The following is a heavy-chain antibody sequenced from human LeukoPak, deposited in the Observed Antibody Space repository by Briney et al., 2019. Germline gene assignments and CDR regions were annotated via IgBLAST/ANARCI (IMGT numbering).Heavy chain of an antibody. V-gene: IGHV4-39*07. D-gene: IGHD3-16*01. Sequence: SETLSLTCTVSGGSISSSPYYWSWIRQTPGKGLEWIGEINHSGSTNYNPSLKSRVTISVDTSKNQFSLKLGSATAADTAVYYCARGYGGIYYYYMDVWGKGTTVTVSS. CDR2: INHSGST. CDR3: ARGYGGIYYYYMDV. J-gene: IGHJ6*03. CDR1: GGSISSSPYY.